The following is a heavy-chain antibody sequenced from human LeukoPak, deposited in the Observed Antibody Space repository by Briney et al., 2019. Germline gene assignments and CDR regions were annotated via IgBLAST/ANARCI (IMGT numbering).Heavy chain of an antibody. J-gene: IGHJ4*02. V-gene: IGHV1-69*01. CDR3: ARAGEYCSGSSCYSGVYFDY. D-gene: IGHD2-15*01. CDR1: GGTFSTYA. Sequence: SVKVSCKASGGTFSTYAFNWVRQVAGQGLEWMGGIFPIFGTTKYAQNFQGRLTITADESTISVYMELHNLRSEDTALYYCARAGEYCSGSSCYSGVYFDYWGQGTLVTVSS. CDR2: IFPIFGTT.